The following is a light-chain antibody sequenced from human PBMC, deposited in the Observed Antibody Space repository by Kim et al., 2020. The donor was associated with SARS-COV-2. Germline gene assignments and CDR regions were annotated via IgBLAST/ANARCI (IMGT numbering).Light chain of an antibody. J-gene: IGLJ3*02. CDR1: KLGDKS. V-gene: IGLV3-1*01. CDR3: QAWDGSTVV. CDR2: EDK. Sequence: GSPGQKASIPCSGDKLGDKSACWYRQKPGQSPVVVIYEDKKRPSGIPERFSGSNSGNTATLTISGTQAMDEADYYCQAWDGSTVVFGGGTQLTVL.